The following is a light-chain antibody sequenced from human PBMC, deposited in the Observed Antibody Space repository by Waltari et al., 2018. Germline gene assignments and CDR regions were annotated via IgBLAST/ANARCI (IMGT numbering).Light chain of an antibody. CDR1: QSVSGY. CDR3: QQRSGWPPAIT. Sequence: EIVLTQSPVTLSLSRGERATISCRATQSVSGYLAWFRQKPGQAPRLLIYDVSKRATGITDRISGSGSETDFTLTISSLEPDDFGVYYCQQRSGWPPAITFGQGTRLEIK. V-gene: IGKV3-11*01. J-gene: IGKJ5*01. CDR2: DVS.